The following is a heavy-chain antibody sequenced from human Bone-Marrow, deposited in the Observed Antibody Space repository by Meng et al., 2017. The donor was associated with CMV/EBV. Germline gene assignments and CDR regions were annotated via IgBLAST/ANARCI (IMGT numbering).Heavy chain of an antibody. CDR2: INSDGSST. D-gene: IGHD1-26*01. CDR3: TRDDRWALDF. V-gene: IGHV3-74*01. CDR1: GFTFSSYW. J-gene: IGHJ4*02. Sequence: GESLKISCAASGFTFSSYWMHWVRQAPGKGLVWVSRINSDGSSTSYADSVKGRFTISRDNAGNSLYLEMNSLRVEDTAVYYCTRDDRWALDFWGQGTLVTVSS.